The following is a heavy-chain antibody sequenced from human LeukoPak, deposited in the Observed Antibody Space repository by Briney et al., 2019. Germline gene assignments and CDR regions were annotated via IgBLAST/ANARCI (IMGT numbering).Heavy chain of an antibody. V-gene: IGHV4-31*03. CDR1: GGSISSSSYY. Sequence: SETLSLTCTVSGGSISSSSYYWGWIRQHPGKGLEWIGYIYYSGSTYYNPSLKSRVTISVDTSKNQFSLKLSSVTAADTAVYYCARDRHYFDYWGQGTLVTVSS. CDR2: IYYSGST. J-gene: IGHJ4*02. CDR3: ARDRHYFDY.